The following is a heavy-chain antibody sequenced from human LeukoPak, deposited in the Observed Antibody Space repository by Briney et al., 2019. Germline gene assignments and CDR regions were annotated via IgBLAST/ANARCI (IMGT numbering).Heavy chain of an antibody. CDR1: GFTFSSYA. Sequence: GGSLRLSCAASGFTFSSYAMHWVRQAPGKGLEWVAVISYDGSNKYYADSVRGRFTISRDNSKNTLDLQMNSLRAEDTAVYYCARYQTGYSSSWYYFDYWGQGTLVTVSS. J-gene: IGHJ4*02. D-gene: IGHD6-13*01. V-gene: IGHV3-30-3*01. CDR3: ARYQTGYSSSWYYFDY. CDR2: ISYDGSNK.